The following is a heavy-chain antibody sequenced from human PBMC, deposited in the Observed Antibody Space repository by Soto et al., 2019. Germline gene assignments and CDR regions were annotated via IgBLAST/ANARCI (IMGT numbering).Heavy chain of an antibody. D-gene: IGHD4-4*01. CDR2: IIPIFGTI. J-gene: IGHJ4*02. CDR3: ARPRTVAATKGYDY. Sequence: ASMKVSCKASGGTFSRYPIAWVRQAPGHGLEWMGQIIPIFGTISHAQNFQGRITITADESTSTAYMELSSLRSDDTAVYYCARPRTVAATKGYDYWGQGTLVTVSS. CDR1: GGTFSRYP. V-gene: IGHV1-69*13.